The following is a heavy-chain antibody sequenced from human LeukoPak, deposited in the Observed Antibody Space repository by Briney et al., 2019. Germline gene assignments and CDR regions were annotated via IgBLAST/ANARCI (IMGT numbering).Heavy chain of an antibody. V-gene: IGHV3-74*01. CDR2: INSDGGNT. CDR1: GFTFRTSW. D-gene: IGHD7-27*01. Sequence: GGSLRLSCSASGFTFRTSWMHWVRQGPGKGLLWVAHINSDGGNTAYADSVKGRFTISRDNAKSTLYLQMNSLRSEDTAVYYCARGDPLGNYWGQGTLVTVSS. CDR3: ARGDPLGNY. J-gene: IGHJ4*02.